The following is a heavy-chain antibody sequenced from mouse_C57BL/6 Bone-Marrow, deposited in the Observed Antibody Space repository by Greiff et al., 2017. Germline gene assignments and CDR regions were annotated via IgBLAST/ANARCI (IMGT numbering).Heavy chain of an antibody. CDR3: ATRGQLRRVYYFDY. V-gene: IGHV1-9*01. CDR2: ILPGSGST. Sequence: QVQLQQSGAELMKPGASVKLSCKATGYTFTGSWLEWVKQRPGHGLEWIGEILPGSGSTNYNEKFKGKATFTADTSSNTAYMQLSSLTTEDSAIFYCATRGQLRRVYYFDYWGQGTTLTVSS. CDR1: GYTFTGSW. J-gene: IGHJ2*01. D-gene: IGHD3-2*02.